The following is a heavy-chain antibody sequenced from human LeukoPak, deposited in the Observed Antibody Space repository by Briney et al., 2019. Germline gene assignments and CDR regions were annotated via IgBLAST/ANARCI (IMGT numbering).Heavy chain of an antibody. CDR2: IIPIFGTA. J-gene: IGHJ4*02. CDR3: ARELPMVRGVLDY. CDR1: GGTFSSYA. D-gene: IGHD3-10*01. V-gene: IGHV1-69*05. Sequence: SVKVSCKASGGTFSSYAISWVRQAPGQGLEWMGRIIPIFGTANYAQKFQGRVTITTDESTSTAYMELSSLRSEGTAVYYCARELPMVRGVLDYWGQGTLVAVSS.